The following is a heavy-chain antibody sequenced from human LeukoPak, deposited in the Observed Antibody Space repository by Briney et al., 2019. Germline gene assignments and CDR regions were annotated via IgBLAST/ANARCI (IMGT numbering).Heavy chain of an antibody. J-gene: IGHJ6*03. CDR3: ARAVGSGSFQTYYYYMDV. V-gene: IGHV4-61*02. Sequence: SETLSLTCTVSGGSISSGSYYWSWIRQPAGKGLERIGRIYTSGSTNYNPSLKSRVTISVDTSKNQFSLKLSSVTAADTAVYYCARAVGSGSFQTYYYYMDVWGKGTTVTISS. D-gene: IGHD3-10*01. CDR1: GGSISSGSYY. CDR2: IYTSGST.